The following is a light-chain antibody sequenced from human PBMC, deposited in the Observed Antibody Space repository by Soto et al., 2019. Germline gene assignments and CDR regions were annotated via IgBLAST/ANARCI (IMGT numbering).Light chain of an antibody. V-gene: IGKV3-20*01. CDR1: QSVSSSY. J-gene: IGKJ1*01. CDR2: GAS. CDR3: QQYGSSPWT. Sequence: EIVLTQSPGTLSLSPGERDTLSCRASQSVSSSYLAWYQQKPGQAPRLLIYGASSRATGIPDRFSGSGSGTDFTLTISRLEPEDFAVYYRQQYGSSPWTFGQGTKVDIK.